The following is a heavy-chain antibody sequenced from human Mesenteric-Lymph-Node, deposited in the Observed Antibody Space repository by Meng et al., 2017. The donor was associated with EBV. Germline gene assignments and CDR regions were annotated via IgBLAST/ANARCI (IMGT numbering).Heavy chain of an antibody. CDR3: ARLRAGDYGDYYFDY. V-gene: IGHV1-69*01. CDR1: GGTFSSSA. Sequence: VQLVQSGAEVKKPGSSVKVSCTASGGTFSSSAINWVRQAPGQGLEWMGGIIPVSGTANYAQKFQGRLTIIADESTNPAYMELNSLKSEDTAVYYCARLRAGDYGDYYFDYWGQGTLVTVSS. CDR2: IIPVSGTA. D-gene: IGHD4-17*01. J-gene: IGHJ4*02.